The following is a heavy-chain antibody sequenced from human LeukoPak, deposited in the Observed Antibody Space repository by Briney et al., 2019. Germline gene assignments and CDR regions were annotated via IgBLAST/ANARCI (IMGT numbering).Heavy chain of an antibody. CDR3: ARIDYGDYWYYFDY. CDR2: IYYSGST. CDR1: DGSISSSSYY. V-gene: IGHV4-39*01. J-gene: IGHJ4*02. Sequence: SETLSLTCTVSDGSISSSSYYWGWIRQPPGKGLEWIGSIYYSGSTYYNPSLKSRVTISVDTSKNQFSLKLSSVTAADTAVYYCARIDYGDYWYYFDYWGQGTLVTVSS. D-gene: IGHD4-17*01.